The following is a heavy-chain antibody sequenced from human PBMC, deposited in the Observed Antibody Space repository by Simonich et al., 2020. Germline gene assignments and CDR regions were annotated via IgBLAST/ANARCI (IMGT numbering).Heavy chain of an antibody. J-gene: IGHJ5*02. Sequence: QVQLVESGGGVVQPGRSLRLSCAASGFTFGSYAMHWVRQAPGKGLEWVAVIYNDGSNKYYADSVKGRFTISRDNSKNTLYLQMNSLRAEDTAVYYCARDRNWGWFDPWGQGTLVTVSS. V-gene: IGHV3-30*07. CDR1: GFTFGSYA. D-gene: IGHD7-27*01. CDR3: ARDRNWGWFDP. CDR2: IYNDGSNK.